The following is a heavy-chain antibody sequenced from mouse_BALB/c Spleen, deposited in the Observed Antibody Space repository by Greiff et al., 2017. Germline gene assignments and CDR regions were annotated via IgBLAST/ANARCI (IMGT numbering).Heavy chain of an antibody. V-gene: IGHV2-9*02. CDR1: GFSLTSYG. D-gene: IGHD2-1*01. J-gene: IGHJ3*01. Sequence: QVQLKESGPGLVAPSQSLSITCTVSGFSLTSYGVHWVRQPPGKGLEWLGVIWAGGSTNYNSALMSRLSISKDNSKSQVFLKMNSLQTDDTAMYYCARVYYGNYWFAYWGQGTLVTVSA. CDR3: ARVYYGNYWFAY. CDR2: IWAGGST.